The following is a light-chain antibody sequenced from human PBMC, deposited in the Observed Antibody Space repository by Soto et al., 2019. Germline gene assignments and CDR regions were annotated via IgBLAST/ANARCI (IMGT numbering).Light chain of an antibody. CDR2: DVS. V-gene: IGLV2-14*01. CDR1: RSDVGGYNY. Sequence: QSVLTKPACVSGSPGQSITISCTGTRSDVGGYNYVSWYQQHPGKAPKLMIYDVSNRPSGVSIRFSGSKSGNTASLTISGLQAEDEADYYCSSYTSSSTWAFGGGTKLTVL. CDR3: SSYTSSSTWA. J-gene: IGLJ3*02.